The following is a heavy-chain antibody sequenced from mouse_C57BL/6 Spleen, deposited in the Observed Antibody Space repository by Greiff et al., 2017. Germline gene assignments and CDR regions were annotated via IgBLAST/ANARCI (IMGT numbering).Heavy chain of an antibody. CDR3: ARERGPYAMDY. CDR2: INYDGSST. CDR1: GFTFSDYY. V-gene: IGHV5-16*01. J-gene: IGHJ4*01. Sequence: EVQRVESEGGLVQPGSSMKLSCTASGFTFSDYYMAWVRQVPEKGLEWVANINYDGSSTYYLDSLKSRFIISRDNAKNILYLQMSSLKSEDTATYYCARERGPYAMDYWGQGTSVTVSS.